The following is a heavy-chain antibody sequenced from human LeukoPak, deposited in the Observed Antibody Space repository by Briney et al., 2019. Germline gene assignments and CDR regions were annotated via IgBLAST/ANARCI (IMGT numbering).Heavy chain of an antibody. D-gene: IGHD4-17*01. V-gene: IGHV3-30-3*01. CDR3: ARDNGAEYDDLL. CDR2: ISYDGSNK. J-gene: IGHJ4*02. CDR1: GFTFSSYA. Sequence: PGRSLRLSCAASGFTFSSYAMHCVRQAPGKGLEWVAVISYDGSNKYYADSVKGRFTISRDNSKNMLYLQVSSLRPEDTAVYYCARDNGAEYDDLLWGQGTLVTVSS.